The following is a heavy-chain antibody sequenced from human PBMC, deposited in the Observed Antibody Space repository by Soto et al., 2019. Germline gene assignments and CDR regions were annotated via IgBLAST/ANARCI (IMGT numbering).Heavy chain of an antibody. Sequence: ASVKVSCKASGYTFTSYGISWVRQAPGQGLEWMGWISAYNGNTNYAQKLQGRVTMTTDTSTSTAYMELRSLRSDDTAVYYCARVGTAISGTTTYYYGWDVWGQGTTVTVSS. D-gene: IGHD1-7*01. CDR1: GYTFTSYG. CDR3: ARVGTAISGTTTYYYGWDV. V-gene: IGHV1-18*01. J-gene: IGHJ6*02. CDR2: ISAYNGNT.